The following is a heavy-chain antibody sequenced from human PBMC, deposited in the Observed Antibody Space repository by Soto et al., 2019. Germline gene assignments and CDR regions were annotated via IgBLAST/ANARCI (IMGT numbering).Heavy chain of an antibody. J-gene: IGHJ4*02. CDR2: ISGSGGST. V-gene: IGHV3-23*01. CDR3: AKDLYSSGWYVFGY. D-gene: IGHD6-19*01. CDR1: GFTFGSYA. Sequence: GGSLRLSCAASGFTFGSYAMSWVGQAPGKGLEWVSAISGSGGSTYYADSVKGRFTISRDNSKNTLYLQMNSLRAEDTAVYYCAKDLYSSGWYVFGYWGQGTLVTVSS.